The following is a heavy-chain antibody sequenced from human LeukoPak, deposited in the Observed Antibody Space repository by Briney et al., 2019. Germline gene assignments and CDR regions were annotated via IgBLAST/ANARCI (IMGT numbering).Heavy chain of an antibody. D-gene: IGHD1-20*01. V-gene: IGHV3-11*01. Sequence: GGSLRLSCAASGFTSSDYYMSWIRQAPGKGLEWVSYISSSGSTIYYADSVKGRFTISRDNAKNSLYLQMNSLRAEDTAVYYCARLRDNSWVDYWGQGTLVTVSS. CDR1: GFTSSDYY. CDR2: ISSSGSTI. J-gene: IGHJ4*02. CDR3: ARLRDNSWVDY.